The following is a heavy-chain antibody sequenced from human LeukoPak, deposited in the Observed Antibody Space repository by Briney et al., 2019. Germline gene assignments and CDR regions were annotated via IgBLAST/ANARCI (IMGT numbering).Heavy chain of an antibody. Sequence: SLKISCAASGFTFDDYAMHWVRQAPGKGLEWVSGISWNSGSIGYADSVKGRFTISRDNAKNSLYLQMNSLRAEDTALYYCAKDEDLVWFGEGSNFDYWGQGTLVTVSS. D-gene: IGHD3-10*01. CDR1: GFTFDDYA. J-gene: IGHJ4*02. V-gene: IGHV3-9*01. CDR2: ISWNSGSI. CDR3: AKDEDLVWFGEGSNFDY.